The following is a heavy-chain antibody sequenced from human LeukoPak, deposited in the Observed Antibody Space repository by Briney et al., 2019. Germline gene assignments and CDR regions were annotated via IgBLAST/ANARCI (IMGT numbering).Heavy chain of an antibody. CDR3: ARHGYYYYYMDV. Sequence: SETLSLTCTVSGGSISSYYWGWFRQPPGKGLEWIGSIYYSGSTYYNPSLKSRVTMSVDTSKNQFSLKLSSVTAADTAVYYCARHGYYYYYMDVWGKGTTVTISS. J-gene: IGHJ6*03. CDR2: IYYSGST. CDR1: GGSISSYY. V-gene: IGHV4-39*01.